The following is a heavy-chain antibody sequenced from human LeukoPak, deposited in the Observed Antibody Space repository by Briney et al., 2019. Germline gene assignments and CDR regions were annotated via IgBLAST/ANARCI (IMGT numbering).Heavy chain of an antibody. V-gene: IGHV4-34*01. CDR2: INHRGDA. CDR1: GGSFSSYY. D-gene: IGHD1-1*01. Sequence: SETLSLTCAVYGGSFSSYYWSWIRQSPGKGLEWIAEINHRGDANYNASVKSRVTISVDTSKDQFSLKLTSLTAADTAVYFCARGPTISETGSFDSWGQGTLVTVSS. J-gene: IGHJ4*03. CDR3: ARGPTISETGSFDS.